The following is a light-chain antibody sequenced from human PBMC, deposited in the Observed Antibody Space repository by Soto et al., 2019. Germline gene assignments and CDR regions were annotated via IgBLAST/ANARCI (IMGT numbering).Light chain of an antibody. CDR1: SSDVGGYNY. CDR2: YVS. V-gene: IGLV2-14*03. CDR3: SSYTSSSTLV. Sequence: QSALTQPASVSGSPGQSITISCTGTSSDVGGYNYVSWYQHHPGKAPKLMIYYVSNRPSGISNRLSASKSGNTASLTISGLQAEDEADYYCSSYTSSSTLVFGTGTKVTVL. J-gene: IGLJ1*01.